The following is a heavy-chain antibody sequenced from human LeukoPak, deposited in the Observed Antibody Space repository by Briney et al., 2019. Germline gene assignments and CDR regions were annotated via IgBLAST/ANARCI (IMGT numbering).Heavy chain of an antibody. Sequence: ASVKVSCKASGGTFSSYAISWVRQAPGQGLEWMGGIIPIFGTANYARKFQGRVTITADESTSTAYMELSSLRSEDTAVYYCARDSGYISYYYYMDVWGKGTTVTISS. CDR3: ARDSGYISYYYYMDV. CDR2: IIPIFGTA. V-gene: IGHV1-69*13. J-gene: IGHJ6*03. CDR1: GGTFSSYA. D-gene: IGHD5-12*01.